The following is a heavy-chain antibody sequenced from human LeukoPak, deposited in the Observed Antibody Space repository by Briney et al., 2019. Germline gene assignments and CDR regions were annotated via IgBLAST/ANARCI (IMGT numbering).Heavy chain of an antibody. D-gene: IGHD4-17*01. J-gene: IGHJ4*02. CDR3: VRVYPTVTTSSVLGS. V-gene: IGHV3-30*03. CDR1: GFTFSSYS. CDR2: VSYDGNLQ. Sequence: GGSLRLSCAASGFTFSSYSMNWVRQAPGKVLEWVAAVSYDGNLQHYADAVKGRFTVSRDNSKNTVFLQINSLRTDDSAVYWCVRVYPTVTTSSVLGSWGQGTLVTVSS.